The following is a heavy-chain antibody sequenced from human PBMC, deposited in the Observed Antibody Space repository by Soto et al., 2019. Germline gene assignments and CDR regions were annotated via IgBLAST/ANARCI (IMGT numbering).Heavy chain of an antibody. CDR1: GYSISSGYY. Sequence: WETLSLTCTVSGYSISSGYYWAWIRPTPGKGLEWIASIHQTGATNYNPSLKSRVTISTDTSNNQFSLNLRSVTAADTAIYYCARDGDRVCFGEFAGFEPWGKGAMVTVSP. CDR3: ARDGDRVCFGEFAGFEP. J-gene: IGHJ5*02. V-gene: IGHV4-38-2*02. CDR2: IHQTGAT. D-gene: IGHD3-10*01.